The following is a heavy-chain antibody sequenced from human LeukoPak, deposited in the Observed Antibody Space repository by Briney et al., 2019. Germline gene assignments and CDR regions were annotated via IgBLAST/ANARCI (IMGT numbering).Heavy chain of an antibody. D-gene: IGHD3-3*01. CDR1: GFTFSSYW. J-gene: IGHJ4*02. Sequence: GGSMRLSCAAAGFTFSSYWMHLVRQAPGKGLVWVSRIISDGSSTSYADSVKGRFTISRDNAKNTLYLQMNSLRAEDTAVYYCARGLGYYDFWSGYYLNWGFDYWGQGPLVTVSS. CDR2: IISDGSST. V-gene: IGHV3-74*01. CDR3: ARGLGYYDFWSGYYLNWGFDY.